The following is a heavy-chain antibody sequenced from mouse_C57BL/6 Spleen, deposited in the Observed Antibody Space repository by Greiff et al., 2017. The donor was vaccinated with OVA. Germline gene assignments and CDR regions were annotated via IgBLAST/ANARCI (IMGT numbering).Heavy chain of an antibody. CDR1: GYTFTSYW. Sequence: VQLQQPGAELVRPGTSVKLSCKASGYTFTSYWMHWVKQRPGQGLEWIGVIDPSDSYTNSNQTFQGKATLPVDTSSSTADMQLSVLTSEDSAVYYCASAYYSNYRAMDYWGQGTSVTVSS. V-gene: IGHV1-59*01. CDR3: ASAYYSNYRAMDY. J-gene: IGHJ4*01. CDR2: IDPSDSYT. D-gene: IGHD2-5*01.